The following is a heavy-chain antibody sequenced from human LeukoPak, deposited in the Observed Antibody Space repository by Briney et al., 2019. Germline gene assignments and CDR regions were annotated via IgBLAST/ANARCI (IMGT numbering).Heavy chain of an antibody. CDR2: INPSGGST. J-gene: IGHJ5*02. CDR1: GYTFTSYY. CDR3: ARVYREQQLGYPGTWFDP. D-gene: IGHD6-13*01. Sequence: ASVKVSCKASGYTFTSYYMHWVRQAPGQGLEWMGIINPSGGSTSYAQKFQGRVTMTRDMSTSTVYMELSSLRSEDTAVYYCARVYREQQLGYPGTWFDPWGQGTLVTVSS. V-gene: IGHV1-46*01.